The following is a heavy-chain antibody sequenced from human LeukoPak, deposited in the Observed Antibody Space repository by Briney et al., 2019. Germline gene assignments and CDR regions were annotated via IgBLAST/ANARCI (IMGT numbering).Heavy chain of an antibody. Sequence: SVKVSCKASGGTFSSYAISWVRQAPGQGLEWMGGIIPIFGTANYAQKFQGRVTITTDESASTAYMELSSLRSEDTAVYYCARDRRGLLWFGDYDVTYYFDYWGQGTLVTVSS. CDR1: GGTFSSYA. D-gene: IGHD3-10*01. J-gene: IGHJ4*02. V-gene: IGHV1-69*05. CDR2: IIPIFGTA. CDR3: ARDRRGLLWFGDYDVTYYFDY.